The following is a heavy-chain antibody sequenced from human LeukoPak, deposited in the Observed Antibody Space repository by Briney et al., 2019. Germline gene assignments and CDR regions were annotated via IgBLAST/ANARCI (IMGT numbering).Heavy chain of an antibody. CDR2: NWNGGST. CDR1: GFTFDDYG. Sequence: RGSLRLSCAASGFTFDDYGMSWVRQAPGKGLEWVSGNWNGGSTGYADSVKGRFTISRDNAKNSLYLQMNSLRAEDTALYHCARALYYDFWSGSPDDAFDIWGQGTMVTVSS. D-gene: IGHD3-3*01. V-gene: IGHV3-20*01. CDR3: ARALYYDFWSGSPDDAFDI. J-gene: IGHJ3*02.